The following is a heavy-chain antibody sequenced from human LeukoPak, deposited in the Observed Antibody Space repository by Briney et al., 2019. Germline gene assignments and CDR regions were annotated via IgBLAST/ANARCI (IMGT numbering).Heavy chain of an antibody. Sequence: PGGFLGLSCTVSGLTVSSNSMSWVRHAPGKGLEWVSFIYSGTIHYSDSVKGRFTISRDNSKNTLYLQMNSLRAEDTAVYYCARRAGAYSHPYDYWGQGTLVTVSS. CDR2: IYSGTI. CDR1: GLTVSSNS. J-gene: IGHJ4*02. D-gene: IGHD4/OR15-4a*01. V-gene: IGHV3-53*01. CDR3: ARRAGAYSHPYDY.